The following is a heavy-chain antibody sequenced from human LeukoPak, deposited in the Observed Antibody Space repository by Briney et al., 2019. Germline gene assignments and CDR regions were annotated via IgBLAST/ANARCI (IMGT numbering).Heavy chain of an antibody. J-gene: IGHJ4*02. CDR1: GFTFTTYA. CDR2: ISSGGVST. D-gene: IGHD1-26*01. V-gene: IGHV3-23*01. Sequence: PGGSLRLSCAASGFTFTTYAMSWVRQAPGKGLEWVSAISSGGVSTYYADSLKGRFTISRDNSKNKVYLQMNSLRAEDTAVYYCARGVVGATFDYWGQGTLVTVSS. CDR3: ARGVVGATFDY.